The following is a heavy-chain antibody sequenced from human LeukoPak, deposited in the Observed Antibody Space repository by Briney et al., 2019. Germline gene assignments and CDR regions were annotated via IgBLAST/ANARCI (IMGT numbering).Heavy chain of an antibody. CDR1: GFTFSNYW. V-gene: IGHV3-7*03. D-gene: IGHD1-1*01. CDR2: IKEDGGNK. Sequence: PGGSLRLSCAASGFTFSNYWMSWVRQAPGKGQEWVANIKEDGGNKYYVDSVKGRFTISRDNANNLLYLQMNSLRAEDTAVYFCAKSRSGSANWALRIFDNWGQGTLVTVSS. J-gene: IGHJ4*02. CDR3: AKSRSGSANWALRIFDN.